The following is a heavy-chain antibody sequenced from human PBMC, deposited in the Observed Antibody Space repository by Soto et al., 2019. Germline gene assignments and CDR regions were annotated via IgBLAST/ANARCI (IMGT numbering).Heavy chain of an antibody. CDR3: ARDRSDVLRSFDWFPLSIVGYFAY. CDR1: GYTFTSYG. D-gene: IGHD3-9*01. J-gene: IGHJ4*02. V-gene: IGHV1-18*01. CDR2: ISAYNGNT. Sequence: GPSVKVSCKASGYTFTSYGISWARQAPGQGLEGMGWISAYNGNTNYAQKLQGRVTMTTDTSTSTAYMELRSLRSDDTAVYYCARDRSDVLRSFDWFPLSIVGYFAYWGQGTLVTVSS.